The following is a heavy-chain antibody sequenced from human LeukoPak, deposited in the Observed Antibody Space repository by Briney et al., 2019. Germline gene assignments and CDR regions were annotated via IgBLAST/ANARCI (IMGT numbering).Heavy chain of an antibody. J-gene: IGHJ4*02. Sequence: GGSLRLSCAASGFTFSSYSMNWVRQAPGKGLEWVSSISSSSSYIYYADSVKGRFTISRDNAKNSLYLQMNSLRAEDTAVYYCARAGDGSGSSTDYWGQGTLVTVPS. V-gene: IGHV3-21*01. CDR2: ISSSSSYI. CDR3: ARAGDGSGSSTDY. D-gene: IGHD3-10*01. CDR1: GFTFSSYS.